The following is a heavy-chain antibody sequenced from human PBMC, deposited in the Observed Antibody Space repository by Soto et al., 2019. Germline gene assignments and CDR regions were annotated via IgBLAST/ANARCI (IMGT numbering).Heavy chain of an antibody. CDR1: GFTFSSYA. D-gene: IGHD3-3*01. Sequence: QVQLVESGGGVVQPGRSLRLSCAASGFTFSSYAMHWVRQAPGKGLEWVAVISYDGSNKYYADSVKGRFTISRDNSKNTLYLQMNSLRAEDTAVYYCARDGSPTYYDFWSGYSLFDYSGQGTLVTVSS. CDR3: ARDGSPTYYDFWSGYSLFDY. V-gene: IGHV3-30-3*01. J-gene: IGHJ4*02. CDR2: ISYDGSNK.